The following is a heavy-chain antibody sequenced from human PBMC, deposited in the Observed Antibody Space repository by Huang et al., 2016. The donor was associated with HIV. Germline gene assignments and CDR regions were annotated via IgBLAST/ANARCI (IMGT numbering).Heavy chain of an antibody. CDR1: GYTFTRYA. Sequence: QVQLVQSGSELRKPGASVKVSCQASGYTFTRYAMNWVRQAPGQGLEWMGWINTNTGNPTYAQALTGRFVLSLDTSVSTAYLQISSLEAEDTAVYYCARDYYDSRGYDIHAVVDYWGQGTLVTVSS. J-gene: IGHJ4*02. D-gene: IGHD3-22*01. V-gene: IGHV7-4-1*02. CDR3: ARDYYDSRGYDIHAVVDY. CDR2: INTNTGNP.